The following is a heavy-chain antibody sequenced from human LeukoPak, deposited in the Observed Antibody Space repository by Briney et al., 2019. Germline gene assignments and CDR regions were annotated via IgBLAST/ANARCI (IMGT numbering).Heavy chain of an antibody. Sequence: SQTLSLTCNVSGGSISSANMYWSWIRQPPGKGLEWIGYISYSGSTYYNASLKSRVTISFDTSNNRVSLKLTSMTAADTAIYFCARVDMATIFDYWGQGALVTVSS. V-gene: IGHV4-30-4*01. CDR3: ARVDMATIFDY. J-gene: IGHJ4*02. D-gene: IGHD5-24*01. CDR1: GGSISSANMY. CDR2: ISYSGST.